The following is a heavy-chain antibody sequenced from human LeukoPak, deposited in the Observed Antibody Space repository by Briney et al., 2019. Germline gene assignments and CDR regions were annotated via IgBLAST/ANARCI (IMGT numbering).Heavy chain of an antibody. D-gene: IGHD4-17*01. CDR3: ASTVTAYYYYGMDV. J-gene: IGHJ6*02. CDR2: INHSGST. Sequence: SETLSLTCAVYGGSFSGYYWSWIRQPPGKGLEWIEEINHSGSTNYNPSLKSRVTISVDTSKNQFSLKLSSVTAADTAVYYCASTVTAYYYYGMDVWGQGTTVTVSS. V-gene: IGHV4-34*01. CDR1: GGSFSGYY.